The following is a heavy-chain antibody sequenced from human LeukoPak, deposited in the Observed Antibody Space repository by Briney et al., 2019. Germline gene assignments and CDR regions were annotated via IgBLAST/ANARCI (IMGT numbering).Heavy chain of an antibody. Sequence: PSETLSLTCTVSGGSISSSSYYWGWIRQPPGKELEWIGSIYYSGSTYYNPSLKSRVTISVDTSKNQFSLKLSSVTAADTAVYYCARHLTHDGILTGTLDYWGQGTLVTVSS. D-gene: IGHD3-9*01. V-gene: IGHV4-39*01. CDR3: ARHLTHDGILTGTLDY. CDR2: IYYSGST. J-gene: IGHJ4*02. CDR1: GGSISSSSYY.